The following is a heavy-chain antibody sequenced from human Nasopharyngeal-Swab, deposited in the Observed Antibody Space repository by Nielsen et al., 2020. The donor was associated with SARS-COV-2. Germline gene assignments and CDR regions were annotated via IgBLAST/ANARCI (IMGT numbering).Heavy chain of an antibody. CDR1: GFTFSSYG. J-gene: IGHJ6*02. V-gene: IGHV3-33*01. CDR3: ARERTDCSGGSCYSYGMDV. D-gene: IGHD2-15*01. Sequence: GESLKISCAASGFTFSSYGMHWVRQAPGKGLEWVAVIWYDGSNKYYPGSVKGRFTISRENAKNSLYLQMNSLRAGDTAVYYCARERTDCSGGSCYSYGMDVWGQGTTVTVSS. CDR2: IWYDGSNK.